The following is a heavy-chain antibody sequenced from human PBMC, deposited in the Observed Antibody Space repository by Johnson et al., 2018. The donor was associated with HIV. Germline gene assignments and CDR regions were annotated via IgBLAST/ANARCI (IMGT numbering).Heavy chain of an antibody. CDR2: IYSGGSI. CDR3: AKGAEILAASAAFDI. V-gene: IGHV3-NL1*01. Sequence: QVQLVESGGGVVQPGRSLRLSCAASGFTFSSYAMHWVRQAPGKGLEWVAVIYSGGSIYYADSVKGRFTISRDNSKNTLYLQMNSLRAEDTAGYYCAKGAEILAASAAFDIWGQGTMVTVSS. J-gene: IGHJ3*02. D-gene: IGHD5-24*01. CDR1: GFTFSSYA.